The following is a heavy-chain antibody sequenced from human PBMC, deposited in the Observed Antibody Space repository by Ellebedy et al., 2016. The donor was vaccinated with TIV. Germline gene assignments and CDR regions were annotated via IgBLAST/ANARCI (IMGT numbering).Heavy chain of an antibody. CDR2: ISGSSGST. J-gene: IGHJ4*02. D-gene: IGHD3-9*01. CDR3: AKDGSLRYFDWFGDY. V-gene: IGHV3-23*01. Sequence: GGSLRLSCAASGFTFSSYAMSWVRQAPGKGLEWVSVISGSSGSTYYADSVKGRFNISRDNSKNTLYLQMNSLRAEDTAVYYCAKDGSLRYFDWFGDYWGQGTLVTVSS. CDR1: GFTFSSYA.